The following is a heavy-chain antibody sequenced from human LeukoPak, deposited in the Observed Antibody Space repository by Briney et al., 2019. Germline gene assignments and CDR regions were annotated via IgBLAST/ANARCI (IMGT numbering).Heavy chain of an antibody. CDR3: ARAQNYHDRSGYSDDTFDV. Sequence: ASVKVSCKASGYTFTDNYIHWVRQAPGQGLEWMGRVNPDSGGINYAQKFQGRVTMTRDTSINTAFVELRRLRSDDTATYYWARAQNYHDRSGYSDDTFDVWGHGTMITVSS. CDR1: GYTFTDNY. J-gene: IGHJ3*01. D-gene: IGHD3-22*01. V-gene: IGHV1-2*06. CDR2: VNPDSGGI.